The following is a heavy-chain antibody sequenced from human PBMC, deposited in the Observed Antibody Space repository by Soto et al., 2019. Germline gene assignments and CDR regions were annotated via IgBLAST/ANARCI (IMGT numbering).Heavy chain of an antibody. CDR3: ARSGTAGDPYKWFDP. CDR2: IYFTGST. D-gene: IGHD7-27*01. J-gene: IGHJ5*02. Sequence: SETLSLTCTVSGGSISSYYWSWIRQPPGKGLEWIGYIYFTGSTNYSPSLKSRVTILVDTSTNQFSLKLRSVTAADTAVYFCARSGTAGDPYKWFDPWGQGTLVNVS. V-gene: IGHV4-59*01. CDR1: GGSISSYY.